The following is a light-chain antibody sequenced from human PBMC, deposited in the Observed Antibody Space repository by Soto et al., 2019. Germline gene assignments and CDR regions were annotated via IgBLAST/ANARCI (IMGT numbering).Light chain of an antibody. V-gene: IGKV3D-20*02. CDR2: GAS. J-gene: IGKJ1*01. CDR1: QSLNSNF. CDR3: QQRINWPRT. Sequence: EVVLTQFPNTLSLSPGERATLSCRASQSLNSNFLAWYQQKPGQAPRLLIYGASNRATGIPDRFSGSGSGTDFTLTISSLEPEDFAVYYCQQRINWPRTFGQGTKVDIK.